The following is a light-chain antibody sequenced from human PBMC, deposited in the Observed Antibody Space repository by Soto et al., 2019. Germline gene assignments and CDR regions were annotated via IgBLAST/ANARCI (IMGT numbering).Light chain of an antibody. CDR1: QRISSW. CDR2: DAS. CDR3: QQYNSYSGYT. Sequence: DIPMTQSPSTLSASVGDRVTITCRASQRISSWLAWYQQKPGKAPKLLIYDASSLESGVSSRFSGSGSGTEFTLTISSLQPDDFATYYCQQYNSYSGYTFGQGTKLEIK. V-gene: IGKV1-5*01. J-gene: IGKJ2*01.